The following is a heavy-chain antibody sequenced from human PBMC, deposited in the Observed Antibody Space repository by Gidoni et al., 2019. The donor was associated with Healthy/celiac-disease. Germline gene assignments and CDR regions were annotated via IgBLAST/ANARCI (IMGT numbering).Heavy chain of an antibody. CDR2: IIPIFGTA. CDR1: GGTFRRYA. V-gene: IGHV1-69*01. CDR3: ARTLAYCGGDCLANFDY. Sequence: QVQLVQSGAEVKKPGSSVKVSFKASGGTFRRYAISWVRQAPGQGREWMGGIIPIFGTANYAQKFQGRVTITADESTSTAYMELSSLRSEDTAVYYWARTLAYCGGDCLANFDYWGQGTLVTVSS. D-gene: IGHD2-21*02. J-gene: IGHJ4*02.